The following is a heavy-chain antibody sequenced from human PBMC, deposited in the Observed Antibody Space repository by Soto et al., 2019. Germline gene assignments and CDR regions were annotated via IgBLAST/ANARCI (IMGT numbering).Heavy chain of an antibody. CDR3: ARQRRWPYYYYGLDG. CDR1: DYTFTTSG. Sequence: ASFMVSCKASDYTFTTSGISWVRQVPGQGLEWMGWISTYNGDTNSAQNFQSRVLMTADTFTGTSYMQLMSLKSGDTALYYCARQRRWPYYYYGLDGCGQGSTVSVSS. J-gene: IGHJ6*02. V-gene: IGHV1-18*01. D-gene: IGHD6-25*01. CDR2: ISTYNGDT.